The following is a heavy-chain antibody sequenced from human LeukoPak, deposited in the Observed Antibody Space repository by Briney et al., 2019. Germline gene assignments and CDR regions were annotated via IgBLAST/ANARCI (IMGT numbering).Heavy chain of an antibody. D-gene: IGHD3-9*01. CDR3: ARDFDWLFDY. CDR2: IGSTTTYI. CDR1: GFTFSTYT. V-gene: IGHV3-21*01. J-gene: IGHJ4*02. Sequence: PGGSLRLSCAASGFTFSTYTLSWVRQAPGKGLEWVSSIGSTTTYIFYADSVQGRFTISRDNAKNSLYLQMNSLRAEDTAVYYCARDFDWLFDYWGQGTLVTVSS.